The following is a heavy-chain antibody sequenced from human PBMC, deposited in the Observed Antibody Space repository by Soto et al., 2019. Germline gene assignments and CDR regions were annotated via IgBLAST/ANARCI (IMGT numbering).Heavy chain of an antibody. Sequence: SETLSLTCAVSGGSISGGGFSWSWIRQPPGKGLEWIGYILHTGGTQYNPSLKSRVSMSVDKSKNQFSLHLTSVTAADTAVYCARLQFGEGFDYWGQGALVTVSS. CDR3: ARLQFGEGFDY. V-gene: IGHV4-30-2*01. D-gene: IGHD3-10*01. CDR2: ILHTGGT. CDR1: GGSISGGGFS. J-gene: IGHJ4*02.